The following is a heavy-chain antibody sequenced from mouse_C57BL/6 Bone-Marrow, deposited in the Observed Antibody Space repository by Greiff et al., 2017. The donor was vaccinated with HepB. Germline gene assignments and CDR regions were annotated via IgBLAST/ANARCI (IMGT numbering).Heavy chain of an antibody. CDR3: ARDYDYDEGFAF. J-gene: IGHJ3*01. Sequence: VQLQQPGAELVMPGASVKLSCKASGYTFTSYWMHWVKQRPGQGLEWIGEIDPSDSYTNYNQKFKGKSTLTVDKSSSTAYMQISSLTSEDSAVYACARDYDYDEGFAFWGQGTLVTVSA. V-gene: IGHV1-69*01. CDR1: GYTFTSYW. D-gene: IGHD2-4*01. CDR2: IDPSDSYT.